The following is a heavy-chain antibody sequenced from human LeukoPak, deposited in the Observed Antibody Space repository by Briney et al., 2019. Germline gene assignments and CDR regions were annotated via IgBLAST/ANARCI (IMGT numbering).Heavy chain of an antibody. CDR3: ARDQEGFDY. V-gene: IGHV1-46*01. Sequence: GASVKVSCKASGYSFTNNYIHWVRQAPGQGLEWMGMLYPRDGSTSYAQRFQDRVTVTRDTSTSTVHMELSGLRAEDTALYYCARDQEGFDYWGQGTLVTVSS. CDR1: GYSFTNNY. J-gene: IGHJ4*02. CDR2: LYPRDGST.